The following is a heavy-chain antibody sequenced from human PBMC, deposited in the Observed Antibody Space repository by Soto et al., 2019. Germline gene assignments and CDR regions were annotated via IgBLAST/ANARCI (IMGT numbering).Heavy chain of an antibody. V-gene: IGHV3-72*01. CDR1: GFTFSNHY. Sequence: PGGSLRLSCAGSGFTFSNHYMDWVRQAPGKGLEWLGRIRNKPAGHTTEHAASVRGRFTISRDNSEGTLYLQMNSLRAEDTALYYCGYFYDNTNYDYRGQGTLVTVSS. CDR3: GYFYDNTNYDY. CDR2: IRNKPAGHTT. D-gene: IGHD3-22*01. J-gene: IGHJ4*02.